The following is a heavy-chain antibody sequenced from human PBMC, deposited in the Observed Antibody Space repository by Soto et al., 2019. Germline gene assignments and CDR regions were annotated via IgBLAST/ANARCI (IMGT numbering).Heavy chain of an antibody. CDR1: GFTFSSYA. V-gene: IGHV3-30-3*01. CDR3: VRGEYSSSSYYYYGMDG. J-gene: IGHJ6*02. CDR2: ISYDGSNK. Sequence: GGSLRLSCAASGFTFSSYAMHWVHQAPGKGLEWVAVISYDGSNKYYADSVKGRFTISRDNSKNTLYLHMNSLRAEDTAVYYFVRGEYSSSSYYYYGMDGWGQGTTVTVSS. D-gene: IGHD6-6*01.